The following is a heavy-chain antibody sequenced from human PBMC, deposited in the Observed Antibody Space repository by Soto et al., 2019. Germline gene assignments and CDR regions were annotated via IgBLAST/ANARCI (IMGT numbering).Heavy chain of an antibody. Sequence: QLVESGGGLVQPGGSLRLSCATSGFTFSSYPMNWVRQGPGKGVEGVSYISSSSNIIYYAASEKGRFTISRDNAKNSLYLQMNSLRDEDTAIYYCAIHDKFYNYGMDVWGQGTTVTVSS. CDR2: ISSSSNII. J-gene: IGHJ6*02. CDR1: GFTFSSYP. CDR3: AIHDKFYNYGMDV. V-gene: IGHV3-48*02.